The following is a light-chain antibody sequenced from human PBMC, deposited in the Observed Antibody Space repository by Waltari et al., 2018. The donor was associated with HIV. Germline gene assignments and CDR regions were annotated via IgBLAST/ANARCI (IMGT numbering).Light chain of an antibody. CDR3: YSTDSSDNYGV. CDR2: EDN. Sequence: SYELTQPPSVSVSPGQTARITCSGDALPTRYTYWYQQKSGQAPVLVIHEDNKRPSGIPERFSGSSSGTMATLTINGAQVGDEADYYCYSTDSSDNYGVFGGGTKLTVL. J-gene: IGLJ3*02. CDR1: ALPTRY. V-gene: IGLV3-10*01.